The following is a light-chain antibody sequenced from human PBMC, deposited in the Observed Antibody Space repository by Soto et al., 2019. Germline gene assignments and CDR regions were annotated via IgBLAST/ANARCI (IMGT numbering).Light chain of an antibody. CDR2: RAS. CDR1: QSVNTY. V-gene: IGKV3-15*01. CDR3: QQYSTWPPKYT. J-gene: IGKJ2*01. Sequence: EIVLTQSPAILSVSPGGRATLSCRASQSVNTYLAWYQQRPGQPPRLLIYRASTPAPGLPARLSGSGSGTEFSLTISSLQSEDFANYYCQQYSTWPPKYTFGQGTKLEIK.